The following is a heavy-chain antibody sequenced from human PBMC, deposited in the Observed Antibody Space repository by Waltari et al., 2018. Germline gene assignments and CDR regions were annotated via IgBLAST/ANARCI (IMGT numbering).Heavy chain of an antibody. Sequence: QVQLQESGQGLVKPSGTLSLPCAVSGESISGNYWWSWVRQSPEKGLEWIGQVHHSGKTHYNPSLQSRVAISLDKPKNHFSLNLNSVTAADTAIYYCAGDRAIGLFFDYWGRGTLVTVSS. V-gene: IGHV4-4*02. CDR1: GESISGNYW. CDR2: VHHSGKT. CDR3: AGDRAIGLFFDY. D-gene: IGHD2-2*01. J-gene: IGHJ4*02.